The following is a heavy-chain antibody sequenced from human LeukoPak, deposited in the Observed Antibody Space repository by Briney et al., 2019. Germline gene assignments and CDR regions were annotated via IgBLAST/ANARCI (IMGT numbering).Heavy chain of an antibody. CDR2: IYSGGST. CDR1: RFTVSSNY. D-gene: IGHD1-26*01. Sequence: GGSLRLSCAASRFTVSSNYMSWVRQAPGKGLEWVSVIYSGGSTYYADSVKGRFTISRDNSKNTLYLQMNSLRAEDTAVYYCARGVGSGSRLRAGDYWGQGTLVTVSS. CDR3: ARGVGSGSRLRAGDY. J-gene: IGHJ4*02. V-gene: IGHV3-53*01.